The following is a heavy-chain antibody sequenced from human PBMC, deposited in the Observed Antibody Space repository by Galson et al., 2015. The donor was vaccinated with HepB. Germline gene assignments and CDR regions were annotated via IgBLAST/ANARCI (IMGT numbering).Heavy chain of an antibody. Sequence: AISGDSVSTNGVAWNWIRQSPSRGLEWLGRTYYRSKWYNDYAVSVKSRITINPDTSKNQFSLQMNSMTPEDTAVYYCARGRNSAFDIWGQGTLVTVSS. V-gene: IGHV6-1*01. D-gene: IGHD1-7*01. CDR2: TYYRSKWYN. CDR1: GDSVSTNGVA. CDR3: ARGRNSAFDI. J-gene: IGHJ3*02.